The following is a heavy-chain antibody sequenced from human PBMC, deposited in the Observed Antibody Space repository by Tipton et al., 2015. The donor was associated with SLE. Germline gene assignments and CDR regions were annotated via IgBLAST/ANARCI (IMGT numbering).Heavy chain of an antibody. CDR2: IYTSGST. Sequence: TLSLTCTVSGGSISSYYWSWIRQPPGKGLEWIGYIYTSGSTIYNPSLESRVSISLDTSRNEVYLRLSSVTTADTAVYYCARGYYHDSSGYYLNNYYGLDFWGQGTTVIVSS. D-gene: IGHD3-22*01. V-gene: IGHV4-4*09. CDR3: ARGYYHDSSGYYLNNYYGLDF. J-gene: IGHJ6*02. CDR1: GGSISSYY.